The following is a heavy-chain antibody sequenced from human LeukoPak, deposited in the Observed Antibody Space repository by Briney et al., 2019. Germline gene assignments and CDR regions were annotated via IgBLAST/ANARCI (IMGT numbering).Heavy chain of an antibody. J-gene: IGHJ5*02. CDR2: INNDGSTT. CDR1: GFTFSNYW. D-gene: IGHD5-24*01. V-gene: IGHV3-74*01. Sequence: GGSLRLSCAASGFTFSNYWMHWVRQTPGKGLVWVSRINNDGSTTSYADSVKGRFTISRDNAKNTLYLQMNSLRAEDTAVYYCAKVRGRWLQLYWFDPWGQGTLVTVSS. CDR3: AKVRGRWLQLYWFDP.